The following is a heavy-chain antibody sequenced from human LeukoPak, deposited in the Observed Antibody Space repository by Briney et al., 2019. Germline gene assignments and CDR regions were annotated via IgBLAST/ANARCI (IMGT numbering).Heavy chain of an antibody. J-gene: IGHJ3*02. D-gene: IGHD3-22*01. Sequence: GGSLRLSCAASGFTFSSYSMNWVRQAPGKGLEWVSYISSSSSTIYYADSVKGRFTISRDNSKNTLYLQMNSLRAEDTAVYYCASLVVATDAFDIWGQGTMVTVSS. V-gene: IGHV3-48*01. CDR1: GFTFSSYS. CDR3: ASLVVATDAFDI. CDR2: ISSSSSTI.